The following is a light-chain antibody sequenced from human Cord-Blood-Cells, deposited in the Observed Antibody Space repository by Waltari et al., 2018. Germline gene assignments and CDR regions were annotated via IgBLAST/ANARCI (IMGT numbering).Light chain of an antibody. J-gene: IGKJ1*01. Sequence: EIVLTQSPGTLSLSPGERATLSCRASQSVSSSYLVWYQQKPGQAPRLLIYGASSRATGIPDRFGGSGSGTDFTLTISRLEPEDFAVYYCQQYGSSPRTFGQGTKVEIK. CDR3: QQYGSSPRT. V-gene: IGKV3-20*01. CDR2: GAS. CDR1: QSVSSSY.